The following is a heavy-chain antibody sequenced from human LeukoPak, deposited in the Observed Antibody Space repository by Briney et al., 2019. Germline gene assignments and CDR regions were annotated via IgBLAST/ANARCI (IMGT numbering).Heavy chain of an antibody. CDR2: ISSSGSTK. V-gene: IGHV3-48*03. J-gene: IGHJ4*02. D-gene: IGHD5-12*01. CDR1: GFTFSSYE. CDR3: AMSGRGYSGYDPFDY. Sequence: PGGSLRLSCAASGFTFSSYEMNWVRQAPGKGLEWVSYISSSGSTKYYADSVKGRFTISRDNSKNTLYLQMNSLRAEDTAVYYCAMSGRGYSGYDPFDYWGQGTLVTVSS.